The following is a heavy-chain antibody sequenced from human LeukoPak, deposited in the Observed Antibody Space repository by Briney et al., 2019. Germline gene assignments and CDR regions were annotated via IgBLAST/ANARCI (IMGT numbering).Heavy chain of an antibody. CDR1: GFTFSSYS. J-gene: IGHJ4*02. D-gene: IGHD1-26*01. CDR3: ARGEGPLWEQAVDFDY. Sequence: GGSLRLSCAASGFTFSSYSMNWVRQAPGKGLEWVSYISSSSSTIYYADSVKGRFTISRDNAKNSLYLQMNSLRAEDTAVYYCARGEGPLWEQAVDFDYWGQGTLVTVSS. CDR2: ISSSSSTI. V-gene: IGHV3-48*04.